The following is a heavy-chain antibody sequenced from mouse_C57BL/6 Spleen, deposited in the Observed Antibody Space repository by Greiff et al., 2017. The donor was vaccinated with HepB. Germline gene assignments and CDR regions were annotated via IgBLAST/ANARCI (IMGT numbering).Heavy chain of an antibody. CDR3: ASRPYYGSSYWYFDV. CDR1: GYSITSGYY. Sequence: EVKLMESGPGLVKPSQSLSLTCSVTGYSITSGYYWNWIRQFPGNKLEWMGYISYDGSNNYNPSLKNRISITRDTSKNQFFLKLNSVTTEDTATYYGASRPYYGSSYWYFDVWGTGTTVTVSS. V-gene: IGHV3-6*01. J-gene: IGHJ1*03. CDR2: ISYDGSN. D-gene: IGHD1-1*01.